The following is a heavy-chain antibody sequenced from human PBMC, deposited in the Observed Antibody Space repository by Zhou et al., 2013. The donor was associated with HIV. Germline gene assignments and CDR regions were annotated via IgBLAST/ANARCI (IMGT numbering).Heavy chain of an antibody. CDR3: VGRQKYSPGNVGDFDF. V-gene: IGHV1-69*12. CDR2: TIPHFGVI. D-gene: IGHD4-4*01. J-gene: IGHJ4*02. CDR1: GDTLRGYS. Sequence: QVQLVQSGSSVKKPGSSVRVSCTASGDTLRGYSVTWVRQAPGQRQRLEWMGATIPHFGVINPAQKFKDRLRLTADASTATVYMDLSGLEFADTAVYYCVGRQKYSPGNVGDFDFWGQGTLVTVSS.